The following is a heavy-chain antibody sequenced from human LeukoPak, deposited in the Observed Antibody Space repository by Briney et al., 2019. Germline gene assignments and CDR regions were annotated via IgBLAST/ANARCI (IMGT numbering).Heavy chain of an antibody. D-gene: IGHD2-2*02. J-gene: IGHJ4*02. CDR1: GYTLSELS. Sequence: GASVKVSCKAPGYTLSELSIHWVRQPSGKGLEWMGAFDPEDGETIYAQKFQGRATMTADTSTDTAYMELSSLTSDDTAVYYCARGTPYCTSASCYNYWGQGTLFTVSS. V-gene: IGHV1-24*01. CDR3: ARGTPYCTSASCYNY. CDR2: FDPEDGET.